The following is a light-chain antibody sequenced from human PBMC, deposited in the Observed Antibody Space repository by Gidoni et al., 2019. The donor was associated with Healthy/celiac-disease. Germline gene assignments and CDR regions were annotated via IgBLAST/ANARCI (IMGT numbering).Light chain of an antibody. CDR2: EVI. Sequence: SALTQPASVSGSPGQSITISCTGTSSDVGGYNYVSWYQQHPGKAPKLMIYEVINRPSGVSNRFSGSKAGNTASLTSSGLQAEDEADYYCSSYTSSSTLLFGGGTKLTVL. V-gene: IGLV2-14*01. J-gene: IGLJ2*01. CDR3: SSYTSSSTLL. CDR1: SSDVGGYNY.